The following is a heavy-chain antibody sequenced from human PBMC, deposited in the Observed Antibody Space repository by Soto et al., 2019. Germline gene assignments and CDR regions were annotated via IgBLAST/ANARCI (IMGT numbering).Heavy chain of an antibody. CDR2: IHHSGPT. Sequence: QVQLQGSGPGLVKPSGTPSLNCKVSGDSISSSEWWSWVRQPPGKGLDWIAEIHHSGPTNYNPSPQSRVTITVDKSKNQISLRLSTVTAADTAVYYCARGGITAVRNYYFDHWGQGTLVTVSS. CDR1: GDSISSSEW. J-gene: IGHJ4*02. CDR3: ARGGITAVRNYYFDH. V-gene: IGHV4-4*02. D-gene: IGHD1-20*01.